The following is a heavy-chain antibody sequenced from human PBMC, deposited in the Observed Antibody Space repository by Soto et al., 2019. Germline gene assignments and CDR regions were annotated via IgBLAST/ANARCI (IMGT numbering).Heavy chain of an antibody. CDR2: IWYDGSKK. D-gene: IGHD6-13*01. CDR1: GFTFSSYG. V-gene: IGHV3-33*01. J-gene: IGHJ4*02. CDR3: ARMSSSWSFDY. Sequence: QVQLVESGGGVVQPGRSLRLSCAASGFTFSSYGMHWVRQAPGKGLEWVAVIWYDGSKKYYADSVKGRFTISRDNSKNTLYLQMNSLRAEDTAVYYCARMSSSWSFDYWGQGTLVTVSS.